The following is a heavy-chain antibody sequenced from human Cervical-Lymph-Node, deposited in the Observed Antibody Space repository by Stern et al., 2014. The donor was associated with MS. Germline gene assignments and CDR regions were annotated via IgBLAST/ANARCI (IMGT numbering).Heavy chain of an antibody. V-gene: IGHV3-30*03. D-gene: IGHD3-10*01. J-gene: IGHJ1*01. CDR3: ATAPMYFYTSGSYDF. Sequence: VQLVESGGGVVQPGRSLRLSCVASEFTFSIYGMYWVRQAPGKGLEWVAVVSYDVSKKYYADSVKGRFTIARDNSKNTLYLQMNSLRTEDTAMYYCATAPMYFYTSGSYDFWGQGTLVTVSS. CDR1: EFTFSIYG. CDR2: VSYDVSKK.